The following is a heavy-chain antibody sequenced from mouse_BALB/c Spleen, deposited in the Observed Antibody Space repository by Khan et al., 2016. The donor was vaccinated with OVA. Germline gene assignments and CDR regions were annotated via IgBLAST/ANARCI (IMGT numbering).Heavy chain of an antibody. CDR3: ARGMDY. Sequence: QVQLKQSGPGLVAPSQSLSITCTVSGFSLSSHGVHWVRQPPGKGLEWLGVIWAGGNAHYNSALMSRLSISKDNSKSQVFLKMNSLQTDDTAMYYCARGMDYWGQGTSVTVSS. CDR2: IWAGGNA. V-gene: IGHV2-9*02. J-gene: IGHJ4*01. CDR1: GFSLSSHG.